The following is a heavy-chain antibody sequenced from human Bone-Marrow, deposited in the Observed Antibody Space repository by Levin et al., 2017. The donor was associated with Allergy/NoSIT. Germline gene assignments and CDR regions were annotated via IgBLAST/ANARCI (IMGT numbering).Heavy chain of an antibody. Sequence: GESLKISCSGTGFTFNSYAMTWVRQAPGKGLEWVSTIGVTSDRTYYSDSVKGRFIISRDRSKNTLDLQMNRLGAEHTAIYYCAKGDDASIWYSSIDHWGQGTLVAVSS. D-gene: IGHD2-21*01. CDR1: GFTFNSYA. CDR3: AKGDDASIWYSSIDH. J-gene: IGHJ4*02. CDR2: IGVTSDRT. V-gene: IGHV3-23*01.